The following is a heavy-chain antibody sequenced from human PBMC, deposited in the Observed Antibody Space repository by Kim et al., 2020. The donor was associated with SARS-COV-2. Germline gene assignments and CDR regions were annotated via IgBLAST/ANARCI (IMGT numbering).Heavy chain of an antibody. J-gene: IGHJ4*02. CDR2: NK. Sequence: NKDYGSAVKGRFTISRDNSKNTLYLQMNSLRAEDTAVYYCVGSLVDATFDYWGQGTLVTVSS. D-gene: IGHD2-8*01. V-gene: IGHV3-30*02. CDR3: VGSLVDATFDY.